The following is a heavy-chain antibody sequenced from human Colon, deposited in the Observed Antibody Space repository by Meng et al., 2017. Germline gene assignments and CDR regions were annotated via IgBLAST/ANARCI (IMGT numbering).Heavy chain of an antibody. CDR2: IYSGGIS. V-gene: IGHV4-31*03. D-gene: IGHD1-26*01. J-gene: IGHJ4*02. Sequence: QVHLQESGPGLVKPSQTLALTCTVPGDSVSSNAYYWTWIRQHPGTGLEWIGYIYSGGISHYNPSLKSRITMSIDTSKNQFSLQLTSVTAADTAIYYCARDPLAVGPTDRGLDSWGQGTLVTVSS. CDR3: ARDPLAVGPTDRGLDS. CDR1: GDSVSSNAYY.